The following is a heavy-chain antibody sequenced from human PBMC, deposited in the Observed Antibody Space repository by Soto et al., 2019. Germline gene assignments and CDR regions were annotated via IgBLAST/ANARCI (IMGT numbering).Heavy chain of an antibody. J-gene: IGHJ4*02. CDR3: ARGGLVYYLDY. CDR1: GYTFTTYD. V-gene: IGHV1-18*01. D-gene: IGHD6-19*01. Sequence: ASVKVSCKASGYTFTTYDSSWVRQAPGQGLEWMGWISTYNGNTNYAQKFQGRVIMTTDTSTSTAYMELRGLRSDGTAIYYCARGGLVYYLDYWGQGTPVTVSS. CDR2: ISTYNGNT.